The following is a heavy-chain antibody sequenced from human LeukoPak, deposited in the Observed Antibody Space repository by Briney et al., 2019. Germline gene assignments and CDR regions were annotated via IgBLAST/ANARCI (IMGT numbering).Heavy chain of an antibody. V-gene: IGHV4-34*01. J-gene: IGHJ4*02. Sequence: NPSETLSLTCAVYGGSFSGYYWSWIRQPPGKGLEWIGEISHSGSTNYNPSLKSRVTISVDTSKNQFSLKLSSVTAADTAVYYCAKSGYSSSWYPRYWGQGTLVTVSS. CDR2: ISHSGST. CDR3: AKSGYSSSWYPRY. D-gene: IGHD6-13*01. CDR1: GGSFSGYY.